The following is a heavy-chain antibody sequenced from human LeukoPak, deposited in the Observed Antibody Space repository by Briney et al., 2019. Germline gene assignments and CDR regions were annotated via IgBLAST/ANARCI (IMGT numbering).Heavy chain of an antibody. V-gene: IGHV4-39*01. D-gene: IGHD6-19*01. CDR3: AKHRTWLVGLES. CDR2: VHFSGAT. J-gene: IGHJ1*01. CDR1: GVSISSDNY. Sequence: SETLSLTCIVSGVSISSDNYWGWIRQSPGKGLELIGSVHFSGATHYNPSLKSRVAITLDTSKNQFSLKLNSVTAADTAIYYCAKHRTWLVGLESWGQGTLVTVSS.